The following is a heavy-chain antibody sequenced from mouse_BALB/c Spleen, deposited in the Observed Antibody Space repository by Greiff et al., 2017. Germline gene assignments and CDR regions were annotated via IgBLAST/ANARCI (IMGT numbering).Heavy chain of an antibody. CDR2: INPNNGGT. Sequence: VQLKQSGPELVKPGASVKIPCKASGYTFTDYNMDWVKQSHGKSLEWIGDINPNNGGTIYNQKFKGKATLTVDKSSSTAYMELRSLTSEDTAVYYCASYYGRGFAYWGQGTLVTVSA. J-gene: IGHJ3*01. D-gene: IGHD1-1*01. V-gene: IGHV1-18*01. CDR1: GYTFTDYN. CDR3: ASYYGRGFAY.